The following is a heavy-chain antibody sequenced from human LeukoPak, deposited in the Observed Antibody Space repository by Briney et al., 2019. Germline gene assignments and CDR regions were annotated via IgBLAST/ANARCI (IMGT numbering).Heavy chain of an antibody. Sequence: SETLSLTCTVSGGSISSYYWSWIRQPPGKGLEWIGYIYYSGSTNYNPSLKSRVTISVDTSKNQFSLKLSSVTAADTAVYYCARSRAVAGSWFDPWGQGTLVTVSS. D-gene: IGHD6-19*01. J-gene: IGHJ5*02. CDR1: GGSISSYY. CDR3: ARSRAVAGSWFDP. V-gene: IGHV4-59*01. CDR2: IYYSGST.